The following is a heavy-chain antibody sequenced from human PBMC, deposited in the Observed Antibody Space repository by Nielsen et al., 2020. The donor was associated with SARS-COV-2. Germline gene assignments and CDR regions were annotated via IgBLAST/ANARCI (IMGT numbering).Heavy chain of an antibody. CDR1: GDSVSSSSAA. V-gene: IGHV6-1*01. CDR2: TYYRSKWYN. D-gene: IGHD4-17*01. Sequence: LSLTCAISGDSVSSSSAAWNWIRQSPSRGLEWLGRTYYRSKWYNDYAVSVKSRITINPDTSRNQFSLHLNSVTPEDTAVYYCARARGAYGDYYYYYYTDVWGKGTTVTVSS. CDR3: ARARGAYGDYYYYYYTDV. J-gene: IGHJ6*03.